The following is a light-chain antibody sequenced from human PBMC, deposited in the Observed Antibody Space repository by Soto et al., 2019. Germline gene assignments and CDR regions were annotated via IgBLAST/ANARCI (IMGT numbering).Light chain of an antibody. CDR2: TNN. CDR1: TSNIGSHS. V-gene: IGLV1-44*01. Sequence: SVLTHPPSASGTPGQRFTISCSGSTSNIGSHSVNWFQHLPGTAPKPLIITNNQRPSGVPDRFSGYKSGTSASLVISGLQSDDEADYYCATWDDSLKGVFGTGTKATVL. J-gene: IGLJ1*01. CDR3: ATWDDSLKGV.